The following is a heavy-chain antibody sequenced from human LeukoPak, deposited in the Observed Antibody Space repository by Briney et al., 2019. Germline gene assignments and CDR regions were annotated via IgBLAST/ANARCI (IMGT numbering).Heavy chain of an antibody. D-gene: IGHD3-22*01. CDR2: ITPSSGGT. Sequence: ASVKVSCKASGYTLTDYYIHWVRQAPGQGLEWMGWITPSSGGTIYAQKFQGRVTMTRDTSISTAYMELSRLRSDDTAVYYCARGAIDSSGYYDLYYFDYWGQGTLVTVSS. CDR3: ARGAIDSSGYYDLYYFDY. V-gene: IGHV1-2*02. J-gene: IGHJ4*02. CDR1: GYTLTDYY.